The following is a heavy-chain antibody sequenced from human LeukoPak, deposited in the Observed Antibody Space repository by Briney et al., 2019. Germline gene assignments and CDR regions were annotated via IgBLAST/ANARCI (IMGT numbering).Heavy chain of an antibody. D-gene: IGHD5-12*01. CDR3: ARVQGGAVATKPANWYFDL. CDR2: VYYSGST. J-gene: IGHJ2*01. Sequence: SETLSLTCTVSGGSINSGGYYWSWIRQHPGKGLEWIGYVYYSGSTYYNPSLKSRVTISVDTSKNQFSLKLSSVTAADTAVYYCARVQGGAVATKPANWYFDLWGRGTLVTVSS. CDR1: GGSINSGGYY. V-gene: IGHV4-31*03.